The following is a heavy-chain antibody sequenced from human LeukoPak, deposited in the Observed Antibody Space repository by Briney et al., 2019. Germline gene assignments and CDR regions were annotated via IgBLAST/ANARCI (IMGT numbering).Heavy chain of an antibody. CDR1: GFTFSSYW. CDR3: AKDSGWPFDY. CDR2: IASDGSST. Sequence: PGGSLRLSCAASGFTFSSYWMNWVRQAPGKGLVWVSRIASDGSSTTYADSVKGRFSISRDNAKNTLYLQMNSLRVEDTAVYYCAKDSGWPFDYWGQGTLVTVSS. J-gene: IGHJ4*02. D-gene: IGHD6-19*01. V-gene: IGHV3-74*01.